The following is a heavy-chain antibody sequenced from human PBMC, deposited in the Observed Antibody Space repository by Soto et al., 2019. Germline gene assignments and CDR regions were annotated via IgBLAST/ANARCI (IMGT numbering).Heavy chain of an antibody. J-gene: IGHJ6*02. CDR3: ARDLKKGSSWPPFHYYYGMDV. V-gene: IGHV3-11*06. CDR1: GFTFSDYY. D-gene: IGHD6-13*01. CDR2: ISSSSSYT. Sequence: GGSLRLSCAASGFTFSDYYMSWIRQAPGKGLEWVSYISSSSSYTNYADSVKGRFTVSRDNAKNSLYLQMNSLRAEDTAVYYCARDLKKGSSWPPFHYYYGMDVWGQGTTVTVSS.